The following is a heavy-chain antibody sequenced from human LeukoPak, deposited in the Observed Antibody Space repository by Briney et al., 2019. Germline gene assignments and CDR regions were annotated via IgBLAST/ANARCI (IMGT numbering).Heavy chain of an antibody. CDR3: ARDGGGSNSLGGFDY. J-gene: IGHJ4*02. Sequence: GASVKVSCKASGGTFSSYTISWVRQAPGQGLEWMGRIIPILGIANYAQKFQGRVTITADKSTSTAYMELSSLRSEDTAVYYCARDGGGSNSLGGFDYWGQGTLVTVSS. D-gene: IGHD2-21*02. V-gene: IGHV1-69*04. CDR1: GGTFSSYT. CDR2: IIPILGIA.